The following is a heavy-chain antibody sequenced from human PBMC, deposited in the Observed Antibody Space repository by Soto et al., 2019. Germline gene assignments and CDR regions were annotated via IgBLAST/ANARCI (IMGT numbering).Heavy chain of an antibody. D-gene: IGHD3-10*01. CDR2: ISGSGGST. Sequence: EVQLLESGGGLVQPGGSLRLSCAASGFTFSSYAMSWVRQAPGKGLEWVSAISGSGGSTYYADSVKGRFTISRDNSRTTLYLQMNSLRAEDTAVYYCAKALVRGSGTRESRWFDPWGQGTLVTVSS. V-gene: IGHV3-23*01. J-gene: IGHJ5*02. CDR3: AKALVRGSGTRESRWFDP. CDR1: GFTFSSYA.